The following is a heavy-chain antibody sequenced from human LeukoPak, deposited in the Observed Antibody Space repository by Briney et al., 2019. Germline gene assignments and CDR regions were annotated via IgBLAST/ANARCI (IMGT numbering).Heavy chain of an antibody. D-gene: IGHD4-23*01. CDR1: GGSISSYY. V-gene: IGHV4-59*01. Sequence: SETLSLTCTVSGGSISSYYWSWIRQPPGKVLEWIGYIYYSGSTNYNPSLKSRVPISVDTSKNQFSLKLSSVTAADTAVYYCARDGGYGGNKGAFDIWGQGTMVTVSS. CDR3: ARDGGYGGNKGAFDI. CDR2: IYYSGST. J-gene: IGHJ3*02.